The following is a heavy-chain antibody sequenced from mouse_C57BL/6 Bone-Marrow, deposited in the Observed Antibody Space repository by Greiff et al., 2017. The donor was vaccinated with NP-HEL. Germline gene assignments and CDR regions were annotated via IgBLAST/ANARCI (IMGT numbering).Heavy chain of an antibody. J-gene: IGHJ4*01. D-gene: IGHD1-1*01. CDR3: ARPITRGGAMDY. CDR2: IYPRSGNT. CDR1: GYTFTSYG. Sequence: VMLVESGAELARPGASVKLSCKASGYTFTSYGISWVKQRTGQGLEWIGEIYPRSGNTYYNEKFKGKATLTADKSSSTAYMELRSLTSEDSAVYFCARPITRGGAMDYWGQGTSVTVSS. V-gene: IGHV1-81*01.